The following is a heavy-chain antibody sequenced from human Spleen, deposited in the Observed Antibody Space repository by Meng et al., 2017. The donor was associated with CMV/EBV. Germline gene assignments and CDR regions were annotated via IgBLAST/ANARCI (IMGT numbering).Heavy chain of an antibody. Sequence: GGSLRLSCAASGFTVSSNYMSWVRQAPGKGLEWVSVIYSGGSTYYADSVKGRFTISRDNSKNTLYLQMNSLRAEDTAVYYCVRFGVYSGYEVDYWGQGTLVTVSS. CDR3: VRFGVYSGYEVDY. D-gene: IGHD5-12*01. CDR1: GFTVSSNY. V-gene: IGHV3-66*02. J-gene: IGHJ4*02. CDR2: IYSGGST.